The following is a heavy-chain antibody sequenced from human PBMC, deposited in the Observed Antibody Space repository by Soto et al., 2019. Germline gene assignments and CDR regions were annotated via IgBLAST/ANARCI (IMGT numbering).Heavy chain of an antibody. CDR3: AHPYYSGSSYYGMDV. CDR1: GFTFSNAW. V-gene: IGHV3-15*07. Sequence: GGSLRLSCAASGFTFSNAWMNWVRQAPGKGLEWVGRIKSKTDGGTTDYAAPVKGRFTISRDDSKNTLYLQMNSLRAEDTAVYYCAHPYYSGSSYYGMDVWGRGTTVTVSS. CDR2: IKSKTDGGTT. D-gene: IGHD3-10*01. J-gene: IGHJ6*02.